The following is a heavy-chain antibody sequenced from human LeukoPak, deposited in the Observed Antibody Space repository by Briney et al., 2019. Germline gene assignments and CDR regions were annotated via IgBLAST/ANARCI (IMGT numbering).Heavy chain of an antibody. D-gene: IGHD2-15*01. J-gene: IGHJ4*02. V-gene: IGHV3-9*01. CDR3: AKSEPRYCSGGSCYSRGFDY. CDR1: GFTFDDYA. Sequence: GGSLRLSCAASGFTFDDYAMHWVRQAPGKGLEWVSGISWNSGSIGYADSMKGRFTISRDNAKNSLYLQMNSLRAEDTALYYCAKSEPRYCSGGSCYSRGFDYWGQGTLVTVSS. CDR2: ISWNSGSI.